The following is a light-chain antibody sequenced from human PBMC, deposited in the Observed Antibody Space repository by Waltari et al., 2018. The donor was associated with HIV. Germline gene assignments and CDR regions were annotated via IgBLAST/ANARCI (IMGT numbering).Light chain of an antibody. Sequence: QPVLTQSSSASASLGSSVKLTCTLSSGHSSYIIAWHQQQPGKAPRYLMKVERSGSYYKGGVLPDRFSGSSSGADRYLTISNLQSEDEADYYCETWDSNTWVFGGGTKLTVL. V-gene: IGLV4-60*03. J-gene: IGLJ3*02. CDR3: ETWDSNTWV. CDR1: SGHSSYI. CDR2: VERSGSY.